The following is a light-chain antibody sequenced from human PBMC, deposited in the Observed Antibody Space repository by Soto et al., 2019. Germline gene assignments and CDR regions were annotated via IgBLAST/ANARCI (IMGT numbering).Light chain of an antibody. V-gene: IGKV1-33*01. Sequence: DIQMTQSPSSLSASVGDRVTITCQASQDITNYLNWYQQKPGKPPKLLINDAYNLETGVPSRFSGSGSGTHFSFTINSLQPEDVATYYCQQYDDLPITFGLGTRLDMK. J-gene: IGKJ5*01. CDR3: QQYDDLPIT. CDR1: QDITNY. CDR2: DAY.